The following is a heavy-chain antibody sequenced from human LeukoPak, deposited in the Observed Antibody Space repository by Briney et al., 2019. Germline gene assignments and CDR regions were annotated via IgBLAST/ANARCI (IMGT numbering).Heavy chain of an antibody. D-gene: IGHD1-20*01. CDR3: VRGLTGHSYFFDY. Sequence: SETLSLTCTVSGGSISTYFWSWIRQPPGKGLEWIGYIYYSGSTNYNPSLKSRVTISVDTSKNQFSLKLSSVTAADTAVYYCVRGLTGHSYFFDYWGQGALVTVSS. V-gene: IGHV4-59*01. CDR1: GGSISTYF. CDR2: IYYSGST. J-gene: IGHJ4*02.